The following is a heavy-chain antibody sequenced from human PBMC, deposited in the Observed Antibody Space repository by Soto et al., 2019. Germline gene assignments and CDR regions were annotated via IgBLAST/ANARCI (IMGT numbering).Heavy chain of an antibody. V-gene: IGHV3-21*01. CDR3: ARDLGYSFATDY. Sequence: GRSLRLSCAASGFTFSSYSMNWVRQAPGKGLEWVSSISSSSSYIYYADSVKGRFTISRDNAKNSLYLQMNSLRAEDTAVYYCARDLGYSFATDYWGQGTLVTVSS. J-gene: IGHJ4*02. CDR2: ISSSSSYI. D-gene: IGHD5-18*01. CDR1: GFTFSSYS.